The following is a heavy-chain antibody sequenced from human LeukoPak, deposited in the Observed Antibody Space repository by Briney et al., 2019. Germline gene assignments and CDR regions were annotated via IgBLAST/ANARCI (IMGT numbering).Heavy chain of an antibody. D-gene: IGHD1-1*01. CDR3: ARDKSGRADNWSDP. Sequence: SETLSLTCTVSGGSISSYYWSWIRQPAGKGLEWIGRIYTSGSTNYNPSLKSRVTMSVDTSKNQISLKLSSVTAADTAVYYCARDKSGRADNWSDPWGQGTLVTVSS. J-gene: IGHJ5*02. V-gene: IGHV4-4*07. CDR2: IYTSGST. CDR1: GGSISSYY.